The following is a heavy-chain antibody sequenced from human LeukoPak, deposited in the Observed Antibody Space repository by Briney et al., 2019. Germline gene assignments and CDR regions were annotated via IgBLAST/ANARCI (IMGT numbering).Heavy chain of an antibody. CDR2: IKQDGSEK. D-gene: IGHD3-22*01. CDR3: ATYSSLNRREFQY. J-gene: IGHJ1*01. V-gene: IGHV3-7*01. CDR1: GFSFSAYW. Sequence: GGSLRLSCAASGFSFSAYWINWIRQAPGKGLEWVANIKQDGSEKNYVDSVKGRFTISRDNAKNSLYLQMNSLRAEDTAVYYCATYSSLNRREFQYWGQGTLLTVSS.